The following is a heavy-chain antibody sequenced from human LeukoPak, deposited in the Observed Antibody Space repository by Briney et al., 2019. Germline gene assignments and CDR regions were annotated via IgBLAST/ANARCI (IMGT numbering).Heavy chain of an antibody. CDR3: ARIGDDLYQTFDF. V-gene: IGHV3-7*03. CDR2: IRQHGSKE. Sequence: GGSLRLSCTASGFNFRAYWMGWGRQAPGKGMEWVANIRQHGSKENYLDSVKGRLTISRDNAKSSIYLQMNSLRAEDTAIYYCARIGDDLYQTFDFWGNGNLITVSS. J-gene: IGHJ4*01. CDR1: GFNFRAYW. D-gene: IGHD2-2*01.